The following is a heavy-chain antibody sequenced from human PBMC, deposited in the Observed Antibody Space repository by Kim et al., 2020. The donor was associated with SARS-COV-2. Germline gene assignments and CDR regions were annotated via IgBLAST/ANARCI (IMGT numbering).Heavy chain of an antibody. V-gene: IGHV1-18*01. CDR2: ISGDNGNI. CDR3: TRDLKDSSGFFTDH. Sequence: ASVKVSCKTSGYNFSNYGMSWVRQDPAQGLEWMGWISGDNGNIKYAQKYQGRITMTADMSTSTVYMEVRSLRSDDTAVYYCTRDLKDSSGFFTDHWGRGTLVTVSS. D-gene: IGHD6-19*01. CDR1: GYNFSNYG. J-gene: IGHJ4*02.